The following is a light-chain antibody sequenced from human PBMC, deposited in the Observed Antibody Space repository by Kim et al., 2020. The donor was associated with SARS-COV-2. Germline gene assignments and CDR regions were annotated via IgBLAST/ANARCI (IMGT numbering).Light chain of an antibody. CDR1: SLRSYY. CDR2: GKN. Sequence: SSELTQDPAVSVALGQTVRITCQGDSLRSYYASWYQQKPGQAPVLVIYGKNNRPAGIPDRFSGSSSGNTASLTITGAQAEDEAAYYCNSRDSSGNHLGVFAGGTQLTVL. J-gene: IGLJ3*02. V-gene: IGLV3-19*01. CDR3: NSRDSSGNHLGV.